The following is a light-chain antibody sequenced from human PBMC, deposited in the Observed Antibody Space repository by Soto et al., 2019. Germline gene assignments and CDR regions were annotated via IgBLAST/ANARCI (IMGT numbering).Light chain of an antibody. CDR1: QSISTY. Sequence: DIQMTQSPSALSASVGDRVTITCRASQSISTYLEWFQQKPGKAPKLLIYGASTLQSGVPSRFSGSGSGTDFTLTISSLQPEDFATYYCQQYNSYWTFXQGTKVDIK. J-gene: IGKJ1*01. V-gene: IGKV1-39*01. CDR3: QQYNSYWT. CDR2: GAS.